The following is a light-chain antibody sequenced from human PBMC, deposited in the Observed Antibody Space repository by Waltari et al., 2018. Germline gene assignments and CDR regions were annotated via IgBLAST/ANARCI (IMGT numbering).Light chain of an antibody. CDR2: GKN. Sequence: SSELTQDPAVSVALGQTVRITCQGDSLRTYYVSWFQPKPGQAPALVIYGKNNRPSGIPDRFSASTSGSTSSLTIIGAQAEDEADYYCHSRDSSGDVVIGGGTKLTVV. J-gene: IGLJ2*01. CDR3: HSRDSSGDVV. CDR1: SLRTYY. V-gene: IGLV3-19*01.